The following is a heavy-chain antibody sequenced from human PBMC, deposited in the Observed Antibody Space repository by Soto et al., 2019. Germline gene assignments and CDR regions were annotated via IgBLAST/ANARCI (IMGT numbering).Heavy chain of an antibody. D-gene: IGHD3-3*01. V-gene: IGHV3-64D*06. CDR1: GFTFSSYA. Sequence: PGGSLRLSCSASGFTFSSYAMHWVRQAPGKGLEYVSAISSNGGSTYYADSVKGRFTISRDNSKNTLYLQMSSLRAEDTAVYYCVAVEGKGAFDIWGQGTMVTVSS. CDR2: ISSNGGST. CDR3: VAVEGKGAFDI. J-gene: IGHJ3*02.